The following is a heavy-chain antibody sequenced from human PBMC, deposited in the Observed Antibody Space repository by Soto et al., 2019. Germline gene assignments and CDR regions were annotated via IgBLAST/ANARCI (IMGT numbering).Heavy chain of an antibody. V-gene: IGHV1-18*04. Sequence: QIQLVQSGAEVKKPGASVRVSCETSGYTFVSYGISWVRQAPGQGLEWMGWISPYNGNTNYAEKFKDRVTLTTDTSTDTAFLDLRSLTSDDTAVYFCARDQSYFDSSGYYDFWGQGTLVTVSS. D-gene: IGHD3-22*01. CDR2: ISPYNGNT. J-gene: IGHJ4*02. CDR3: ARDQSYFDSSGYYDF. CDR1: GYTFVSYG.